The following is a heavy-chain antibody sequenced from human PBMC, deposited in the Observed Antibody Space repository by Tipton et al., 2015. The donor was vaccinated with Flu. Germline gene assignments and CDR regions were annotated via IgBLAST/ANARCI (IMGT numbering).Heavy chain of an antibody. J-gene: IGHJ4*02. CDR1: DGSFSGYY. CDR3: ARRKDMVKGIPWENN. Sequence: TLSLTCSVYDGSFSGYYWGWIRQPPGKGLEWIGEINPSGSPSYNPSLRSRVIMSVDTSKNQFSLKVSSVTAADTAVYYFARRKDMVKGIPWENNWGQGTLVGVSS. D-gene: IGHD5-18*01. V-gene: IGHV4-34*01. CDR2: INPSGSP.